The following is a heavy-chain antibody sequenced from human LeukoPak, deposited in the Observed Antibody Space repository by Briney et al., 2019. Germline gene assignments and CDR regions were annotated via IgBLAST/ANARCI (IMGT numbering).Heavy chain of an antibody. V-gene: IGHV4-34*01. Sequence: SETLSLTCAVYGGSFSGYYWSWIRQPPGKGLEWIGEINHSGSTNYNPSLKSRVTISVDTSKNQFSLKLSSVTAADTAVYYCARDRGDGYMAFDPWGQGTLATVSS. D-gene: IGHD5-24*01. CDR3: ARDRGDGYMAFDP. CDR2: INHSGST. J-gene: IGHJ5*02. CDR1: GGSFSGYY.